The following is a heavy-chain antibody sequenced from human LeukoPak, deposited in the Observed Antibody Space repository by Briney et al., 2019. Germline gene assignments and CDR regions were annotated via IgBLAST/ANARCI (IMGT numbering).Heavy chain of an antibody. CDR1: GGSFSGYY. V-gene: IGHV4-34*01. J-gene: IGHJ4*02. CDR3: ARRALYCSSTSCYLTTVTKYYFDY. CDR2: INHSGST. D-gene: IGHD2-2*01. Sequence: PSETLSLTCAVYGGSFSGYYWSWIRQPPGEGLEWIGEINHSGSTNYNPSLKSRVTISVDTSKNQFSLKLSSVTAADTAVHYCARRALYCSSTSCYLTTVTKYYFDYWGQGTLVTVSS.